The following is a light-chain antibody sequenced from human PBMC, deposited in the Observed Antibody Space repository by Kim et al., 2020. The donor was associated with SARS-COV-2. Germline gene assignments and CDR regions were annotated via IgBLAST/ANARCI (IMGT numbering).Light chain of an antibody. CDR2: DAS. CDR3: QQHNSWPPIT. CDR1: LRVSSY. J-gene: IGKJ5*01. V-gene: IGKV3-11*01. Sequence: PGRRSTLSCGARLRVSSYLAGYHHKPGQAHRLLTYDASHRATGVPARFSGSGSGTDFTLTISNLEPEDFAVYYCQQHNSWPPITFGQGTRLEIK.